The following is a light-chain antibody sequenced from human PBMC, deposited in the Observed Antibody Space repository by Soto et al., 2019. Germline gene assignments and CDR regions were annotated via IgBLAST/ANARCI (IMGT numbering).Light chain of an antibody. CDR1: QSVSSSY. V-gene: IGKV3-20*01. Sequence: VLTQSPGTLSLSQGERATLSCRASQSVSSSYLAWYQQKPGQAPRLLIYGASSRATGIPDRFSGSGSGTDFTLTISRLEPEDFAVYYCQQYGSSPGAFGQGTKV. CDR2: GAS. J-gene: IGKJ1*01. CDR3: QQYGSSPGA.